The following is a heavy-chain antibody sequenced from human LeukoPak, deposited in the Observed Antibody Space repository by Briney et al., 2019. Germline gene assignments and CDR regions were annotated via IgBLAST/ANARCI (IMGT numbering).Heavy chain of an antibody. CDR1: GYTFSSYT. D-gene: IGHD5-18*01. J-gene: IGHJ3*02. CDR3: ACPYRGYSYGPNAFDI. V-gene: IGHV1-46*01. Sequence: GASVKVSCKASGYTFSSYTLSWLRQAPGQGLEWMGIINPSGGSTSYAQKFQGRVTMTRDMSTSTVYMELSSLRSEDTAVYYCACPYRGYSYGPNAFDIWGQGTMVTVSS. CDR2: INPSGGST.